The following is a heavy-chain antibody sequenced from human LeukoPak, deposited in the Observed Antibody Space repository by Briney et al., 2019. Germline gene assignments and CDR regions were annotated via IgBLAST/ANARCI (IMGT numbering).Heavy chain of an antibody. D-gene: IGHD1-26*01. CDR2: IKSKTDGGTT. CDR1: RFIFVDYG. Sequence: GGSLRLSCAAYRFIFVDYGMSWVRQAPGKGLEWVGRIKSKTDGGTTDYAAPVKGRFTISRDDSKNTLYLQMNSLKTEDTAVYYCTTLGGSYYQGYYFDYWGQGTLVTVSS. V-gene: IGHV3-15*01. J-gene: IGHJ4*02. CDR3: TTLGGSYYQGYYFDY.